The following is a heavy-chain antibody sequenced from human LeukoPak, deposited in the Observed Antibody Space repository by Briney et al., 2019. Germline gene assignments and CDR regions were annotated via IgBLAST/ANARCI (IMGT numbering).Heavy chain of an antibody. Sequence: PSETLSLTCTVSGGSISGYYWSWIRQSPGRGLEWIGYIYYSGSKSTNYNPSLQSRITMSVDTSKNQLSLKLSSVTAADTAVYYCARDLGDFDYGDYGWFDPWGQGTLSPSPQ. D-gene: IGHD4-17*01. CDR2: IYYSGSKST. J-gene: IGHJ5*02. CDR3: ARDLGDFDYGDYGWFDP. V-gene: IGHV4-59*01. CDR1: GGSISGYY.